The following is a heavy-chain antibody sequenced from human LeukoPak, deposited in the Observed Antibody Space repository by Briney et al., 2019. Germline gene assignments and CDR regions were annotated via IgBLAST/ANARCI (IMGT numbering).Heavy chain of an antibody. CDR1: GGSVSDYY. CDR2: INQSGSP. J-gene: IGHJ6*03. CDR3: VRGLVKKLDRRQIYYYMDV. D-gene: IGHD1-14*01. Sequence: SETLSLTCGISGGSVSDYYWSWIRQTPGEGLEWIGEINQSGSPKYNPSLKSRVAIFVDTSSNQLSLNVTSVTAADTAVYYCVRGLVKKLDRRQIYYYMDVWGKGTTVIVSS. V-gene: IGHV4-34*01.